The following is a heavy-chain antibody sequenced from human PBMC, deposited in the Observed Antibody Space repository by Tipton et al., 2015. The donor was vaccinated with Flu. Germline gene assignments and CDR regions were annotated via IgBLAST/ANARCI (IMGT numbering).Heavy chain of an antibody. J-gene: IGHJ4*02. V-gene: IGHV4-61*02. Sequence: LRLSCSVSGAAVTSGSYYWSWVRQPAGKGLEWIGRVFTSGSTSYNPSLKSRVTISVDTSKNQFSLKLSSLTAADTAVYYCARWGSDGSDSWYPFFDFWGQGILVTVSS. D-gene: IGHD6-13*01. CDR2: VFTSGST. CDR3: ARWGSDGSDSWYPFFDF. CDR1: GAAVTSGSYY.